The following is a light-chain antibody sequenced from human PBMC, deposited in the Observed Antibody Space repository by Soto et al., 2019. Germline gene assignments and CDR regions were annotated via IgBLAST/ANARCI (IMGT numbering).Light chain of an antibody. CDR3: LQHNSYPRT. Sequence: DIQITQSPSSLSASVGDRVTITCQASQNINNYLNWYQQKPGRAPKILIYDASNLEAGVPSRFRGSGSGTDFSLTISSLQPEDSATYFCLQHNSYPRTFGQGTKVDIK. CDR2: DAS. CDR1: QNINNY. V-gene: IGKV1-33*01. J-gene: IGKJ1*01.